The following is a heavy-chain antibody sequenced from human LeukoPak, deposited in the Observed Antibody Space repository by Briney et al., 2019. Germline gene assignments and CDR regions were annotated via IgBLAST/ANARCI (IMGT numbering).Heavy chain of an antibody. CDR1: GFTFSSYS. CDR3: AKRGQWLLGLYYYYGLDV. CDR2: ISASGGST. D-gene: IGHD6-19*01. V-gene: IGHV3-23*01. Sequence: GGSLRLSCAASGFTFSSYSMNWVRQAPGEGLEWVSAISASGGSTYYADSVTGRFTISRDNSKNTLFLQMNSLRDEDTAIYYCAKRGQWLLGLYYYYGLDVWGQGTTVTVSS. J-gene: IGHJ6*02.